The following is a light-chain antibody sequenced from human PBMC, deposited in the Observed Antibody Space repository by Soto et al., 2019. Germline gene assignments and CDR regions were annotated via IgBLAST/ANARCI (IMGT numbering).Light chain of an antibody. CDR2: GAS. V-gene: IGKV3-20*01. J-gene: IGKJ1*01. CDR1: QSVNSNY. Sequence: EIVLTQSPGTLSLCPGDRATLSCRASQSVNSNYLAWYQRKPGQAPRLLIYGASNRATDIPYRFSASGSGTDFTLTITRLEAEDFAVYYCQQYDSTPPTFGQGTKVEVK. CDR3: QQYDSTPPT.